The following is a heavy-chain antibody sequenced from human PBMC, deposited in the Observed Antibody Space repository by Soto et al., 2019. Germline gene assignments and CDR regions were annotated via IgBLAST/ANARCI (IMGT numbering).Heavy chain of an antibody. CDR1: GYTFTGYY. CDR2: INPNSGGT. Sequence: QVQLVQSGAEVKKPGASVKVSCKASGYTFTGYYMHWVRQAPGQGLEWMGWINPNSGGTNYAQKLQDRVTMTTDTSTSTAYMELRSLRSDDTAVYYCARGARVMVATEFDYWGRGTLVTVSS. J-gene: IGHJ4*02. D-gene: IGHD5-12*01. V-gene: IGHV1-2*02. CDR3: ARGARVMVATEFDY.